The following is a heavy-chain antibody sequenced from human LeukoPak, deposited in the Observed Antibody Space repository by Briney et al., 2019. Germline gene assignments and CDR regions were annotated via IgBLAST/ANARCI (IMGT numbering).Heavy chain of an antibody. CDR1: GYTFTGYY. CDR2: INPNSGGT. Sequence: ASVKVSCKASGYTFTGYYMHWVRQAPGQALEWMGWINPNSGGTNYAQKFQGRVTMTRDTSISTAYMELSRLRSDDTAVYYCARAQPGIAAAGMINYWGQGTLVTVSS. CDR3: ARAQPGIAAAGMINY. V-gene: IGHV1-2*02. D-gene: IGHD6-13*01. J-gene: IGHJ4*02.